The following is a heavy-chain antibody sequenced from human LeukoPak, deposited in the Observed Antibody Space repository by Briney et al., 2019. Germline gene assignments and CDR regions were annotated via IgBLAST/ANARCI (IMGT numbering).Heavy chain of an antibody. CDR1: GFTLSTYW. J-gene: IGHJ4*02. Sequence: GGSLRPSCEASGFTLSTYWMIWVRQVPGKGLDWVANINPDGSGKRYVDSVKGRFTIARDNADNSLSLQMNSLRAEDTAVYYCASLEAGGNSWGQGTLVTVSS. D-gene: IGHD3-3*01. CDR3: ASLEAGGNS. V-gene: IGHV3-7*01. CDR2: INPDGSGK.